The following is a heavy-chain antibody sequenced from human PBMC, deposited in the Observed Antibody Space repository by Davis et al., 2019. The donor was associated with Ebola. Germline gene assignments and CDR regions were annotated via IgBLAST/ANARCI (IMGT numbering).Heavy chain of an antibody. Sequence: PSETLSLTCAVSGGSISSSNWWSWVRQPPGKGLEWIGEIYHSGSTNYNPSLKSRVTISVDKSKNQFSLKLSSVTAADTAVYYCASRGGGYSYGHFDYWGQGTLVTVSS. CDR2: IYHSGST. J-gene: IGHJ4*02. CDR3: ASRGGGYSYGHFDY. D-gene: IGHD5-18*01. V-gene: IGHV4-4*02. CDR1: GGSISSSNW.